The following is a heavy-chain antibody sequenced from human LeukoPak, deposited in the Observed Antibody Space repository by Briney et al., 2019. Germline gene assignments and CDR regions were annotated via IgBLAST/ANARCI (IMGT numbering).Heavy chain of an antibody. Sequence: PGRSLRLSCAASGFTFSSYAMHWVRQAPGKGLEWVAVISYDGSNKYYADSVKGRFTISRDNSKNTLYLQMNSLRAEDTAVYYCARGGRVATSYFDYWGQGTLVTVSS. D-gene: IGHD5-12*01. J-gene: IGHJ4*02. V-gene: IGHV3-30-3*01. CDR3: ARGGRVATSYFDY. CDR2: ISYDGSNK. CDR1: GFTFSSYA.